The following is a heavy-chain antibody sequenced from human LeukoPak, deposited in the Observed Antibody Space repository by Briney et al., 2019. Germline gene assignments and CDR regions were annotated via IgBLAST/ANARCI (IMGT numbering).Heavy chain of an antibody. D-gene: IGHD2-21*02. J-gene: IGHJ4*02. CDR2: ISGSGDST. V-gene: IGHV3-23*01. CDR3: AKDRLLNCRGDCYIFDY. CDR1: GFTLRSYV. Sequence: GGSLRLSCVASGFTLRSYVMNWVRQTPGKGLEWVSSISGSGDSTFYADSVKGRFSISRDNSKNTLYLQVNGLRTEDTAVYYCAKDRLLNCRGDCYIFDYWGLGTLVTVSS.